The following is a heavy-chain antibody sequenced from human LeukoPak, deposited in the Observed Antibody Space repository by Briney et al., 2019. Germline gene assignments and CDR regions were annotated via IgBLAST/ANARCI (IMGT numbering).Heavy chain of an antibody. CDR2: LDPEDGEI. J-gene: IGHJ4*02. V-gene: IGHV1-24*01. Sequence: ASVKVSCKVSGYTLTELSIHWLRQAPGKGPEWMGGLDPEDGEITYAQKFQGRLTLTEDTSTDTAYMELSSLTSKDTAVYYCATGDGGGYTFHKWGQGTLVIVSS. CDR3: ATGDGGGYTFHK. D-gene: IGHD3-22*01. CDR1: GYTLTELS.